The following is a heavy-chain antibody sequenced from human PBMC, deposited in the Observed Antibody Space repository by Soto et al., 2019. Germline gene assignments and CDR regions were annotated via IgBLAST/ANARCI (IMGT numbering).Heavy chain of an antibody. Sequence: GGSLRLSCAVSGFTFNSYSMNWVRQAPGKGLEWVSSISSFSNYMYYADSVKGRFTISRDNARNSLYLQMNSLKTEDTAVYYCTKDSGYDYYYYGMDVWGQGTTVTVSS. J-gene: IGHJ6*02. D-gene: IGHD5-12*01. CDR1: GFTFNSYS. CDR3: TKDSGYDYYYYGMDV. V-gene: IGHV3-21*03. CDR2: ISSFSNYM.